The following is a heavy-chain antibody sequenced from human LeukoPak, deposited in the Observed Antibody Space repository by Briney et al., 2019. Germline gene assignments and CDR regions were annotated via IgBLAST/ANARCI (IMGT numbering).Heavy chain of an antibody. CDR1: GFTFKDYD. Sequence: GGSLRLSCVVSGFTFKDYDIHWVRQTTGKGLEWVSAIGSGGYTYYADSVRGRFTISREDAETSLSLQMNNLRAEDTAVYYCARLPLRSIAVGYYGMDVWGQGTTVTVSS. J-gene: IGHJ6*02. CDR2: IGSGGYT. D-gene: IGHD6-6*01. V-gene: IGHV3-13*01. CDR3: ARLPLRSIAVGYYGMDV.